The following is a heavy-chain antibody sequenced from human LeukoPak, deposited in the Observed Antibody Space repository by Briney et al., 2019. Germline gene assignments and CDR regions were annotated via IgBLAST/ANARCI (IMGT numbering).Heavy chain of an antibody. J-gene: IGHJ4*02. CDR3: ARQGMSLFDY. V-gene: IGHV4-59*08. CDR2: IYYSGST. Sequence: SETLSLTCTVSGGSISSHYWSWIRQPPGKGLEWIGYIYYSGSTNYNPSLKSRVTISVDTSKNQFSLKLSSVTAADTAVYYCARQGMSLFDYWGQGTLVTVSS. CDR1: GGSISSHY.